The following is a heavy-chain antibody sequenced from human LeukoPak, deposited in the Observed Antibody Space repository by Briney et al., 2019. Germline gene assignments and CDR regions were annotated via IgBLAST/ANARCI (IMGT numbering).Heavy chain of an antibody. Sequence: GGSLRLSCAASGFTFSSYGMHWVRQAPGKGLEWVAFIRYDGSNKYYADSVKGRFTISRDNSKNTLYLQMNSLRAGDTAVYYCAKGRSELNTVTTSEDYWGQGTLVTVSS. CDR1: GFTFSSYG. J-gene: IGHJ4*02. D-gene: IGHD4-17*01. V-gene: IGHV3-30*02. CDR2: IRYDGSNK. CDR3: AKGRSELNTVTTSEDY.